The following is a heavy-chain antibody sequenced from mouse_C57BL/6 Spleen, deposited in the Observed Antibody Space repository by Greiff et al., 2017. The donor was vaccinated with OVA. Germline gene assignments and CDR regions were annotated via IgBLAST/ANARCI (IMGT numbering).Heavy chain of an antibody. CDR1: GFSLTSYA. CDR2: IWPGGGT. J-gene: IGHJ3*01. CDR3: ARVYDYDTWFAY. Sequence: VNVVESGPGLVAPSQSLSITCTVSGFSLTSYAIRWVRQPPGKGLEWLGVIWPGGGTNYNSALKSRLSISKDNSKSQVFLKMTSLQTDDTARYYCARVYDYDTWFAYWGQGTLVTVSA. V-gene: IGHV2-9-1*01. D-gene: IGHD2-4*01.